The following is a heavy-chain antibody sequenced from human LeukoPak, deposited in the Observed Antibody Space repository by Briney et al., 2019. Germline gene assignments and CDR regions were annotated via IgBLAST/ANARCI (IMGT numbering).Heavy chain of an antibody. Sequence: SGGSLRLSCAASGFTFSSYCMSWVRQAPGKGLEWVANIKQDGSEKYYVDSVKGRFTISRDNAKNSLYLQMNSLRAEDTAVYYCARDGRVVPAAPGDYWGQGTLVTVSS. CDR1: GFTFSSYC. CDR2: IKQDGSEK. J-gene: IGHJ4*02. D-gene: IGHD2-2*01. CDR3: ARDGRVVPAAPGDY. V-gene: IGHV3-7*03.